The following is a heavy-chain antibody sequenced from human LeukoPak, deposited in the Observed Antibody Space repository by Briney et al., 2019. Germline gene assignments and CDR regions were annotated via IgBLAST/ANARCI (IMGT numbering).Heavy chain of an antibody. CDR2: IKPDGSEK. Sequence: GGSLRLSCAASGFTFSSYWMSWVRQAPGKGLEWVANIKPDGSEKDYVDSVKGRFTISRDNAKNSLSLQMNSLRAEDTAMYYCSRNRGWFNFDYWGQGTLVTVSS. D-gene: IGHD6-19*01. CDR3: SRNRGWFNFDY. CDR1: GFTFSSYW. J-gene: IGHJ4*02. V-gene: IGHV3-7*01.